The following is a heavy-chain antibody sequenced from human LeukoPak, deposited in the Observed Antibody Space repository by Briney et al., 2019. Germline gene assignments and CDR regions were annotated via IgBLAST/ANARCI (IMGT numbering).Heavy chain of an antibody. CDR3: AKASRQGAVASPLDY. V-gene: IGHV3-23*01. CDR1: GFTFNIYT. J-gene: IGHJ4*02. Sequence: PGGSLRLSCAASGFTFNIYTMTWVRQAPGKGLEWVSAIGGDGGRTYYADSVKGRFTISRDNSKDTVFLQMNSLRAEDTAVYYCAKASRQGAVASPLDYWGQGTLVTVSS. D-gene: IGHD6-19*01. CDR2: IGGDGGRT.